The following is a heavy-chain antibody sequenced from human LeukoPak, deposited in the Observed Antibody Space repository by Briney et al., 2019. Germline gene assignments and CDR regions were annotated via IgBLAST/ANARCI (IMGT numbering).Heavy chain of an antibody. J-gene: IGHJ6*02. D-gene: IGHD3-10*01. CDR1: GFTFSSYA. CDR2: IRSDTTSK. V-gene: IGHV3-30*02. CDR3: AKDRDGSGTYEKFLDV. Sequence: GGSLRLSCAASGFTFSSYAMHWVRQAPGRGLEWVALIRSDTTSKYYADSVKGRFTVSRDNSKKTLYLEMNSLRAEDTAVNHCAKDRDGSGTYEKFLDVWGQGTMVTVSS.